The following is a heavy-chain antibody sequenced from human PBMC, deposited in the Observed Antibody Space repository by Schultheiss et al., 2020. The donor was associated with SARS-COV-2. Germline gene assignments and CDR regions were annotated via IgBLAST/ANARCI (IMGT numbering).Heavy chain of an antibody. J-gene: IGHJ1*01. CDR2: IYTSGST. V-gene: IGHV4-4*07. Sequence: SETLSLTCTVSGGSISSYYWSWIRQPAGKGLEWIGRIYTSGSTNYNPSLKSRVTISVDTSKNQFSLKLSSVTAADTAVYYCARAAKPAAAEYFQHWGQGTLVTVSS. CDR1: GGSISSYY. CDR3: ARAAKPAAAEYFQH. D-gene: IGHD6-13*01.